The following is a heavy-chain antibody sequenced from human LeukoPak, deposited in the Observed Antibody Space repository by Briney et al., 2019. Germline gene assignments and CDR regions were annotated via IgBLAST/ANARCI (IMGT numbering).Heavy chain of an antibody. D-gene: IGHD5-18*01. CDR1: GTIFTYYW. CDR3: ARQTAMGRAGDY. CDR2: IDPSDSET. J-gene: IGHJ4*02. Sequence: GASLKISCKASGTIFTYYWIGWVRPLRGKGQEWMGIIDPSDSETRYTPTYEGQVTISVDKSLTTADLQWNSLKASDTAMYYCARQTAMGRAGDYWGQGTLVTVSS. V-gene: IGHV5-51*01.